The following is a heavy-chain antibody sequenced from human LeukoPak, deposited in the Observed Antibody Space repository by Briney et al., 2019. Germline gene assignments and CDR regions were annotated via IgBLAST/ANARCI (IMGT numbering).Heavy chain of an antibody. V-gene: IGHV1-2*02. Sequence: ASVKVSCEASGYTFTGYYMHWVRQAPGQGLEWMGWINPNSGGTNYAQKFQGRVTMTRDTSISTAYMELSRLRSDDTAVYYCARVVGATGYDAFDIWGQGTMVTVSS. CDR1: GYTFTGYY. D-gene: IGHD1-26*01. CDR3: ARVVGATGYDAFDI. CDR2: INPNSGGT. J-gene: IGHJ3*02.